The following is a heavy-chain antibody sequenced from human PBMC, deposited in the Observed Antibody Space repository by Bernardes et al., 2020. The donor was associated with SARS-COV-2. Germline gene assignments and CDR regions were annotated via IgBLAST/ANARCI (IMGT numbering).Heavy chain of an antibody. Sequence: VDLRISCAASGFTFSHYWMSWIRQAPGRGLEWVANIQHDGSDKYHVDSVKGRFTISRDNAKNSLYLEMNSLRADDTAVYYCARDPDCGSERCYYGDWGQGTLVAVSS. V-gene: IGHV3-7*03. CDR3: ARDPDCGSERCYYGD. J-gene: IGHJ4*02. D-gene: IGHD2-21*01. CDR1: GFTFSHYW. CDR2: IQHDGSDK.